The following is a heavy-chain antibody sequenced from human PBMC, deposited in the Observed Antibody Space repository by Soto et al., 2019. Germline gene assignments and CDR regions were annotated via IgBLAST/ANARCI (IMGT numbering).Heavy chain of an antibody. CDR2: SRNKASRFTT. Sequence: EVQLVESGGGLVQPGGSLRLSCAASGFTFSDHFMDWVRQAPGKGLEWVGRSRNKASRFTTDYAASVRGRFTVSRDDLENSFYLQMNSLKTDDTAVYYCASPQRRSGGWSYYWGQGTLVTDSS. D-gene: IGHD6-19*01. CDR3: ASPQRRSGGWSYY. CDR1: GFTFSDHF. J-gene: IGHJ4*02. V-gene: IGHV3-72*01.